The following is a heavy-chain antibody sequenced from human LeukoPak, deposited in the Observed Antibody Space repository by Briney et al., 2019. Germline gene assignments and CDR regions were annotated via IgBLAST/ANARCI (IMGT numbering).Heavy chain of an antibody. D-gene: IGHD3-10*01. V-gene: IGHV1-8*01. CDR2: MNPNSGNT. J-gene: IGHJ6*02. CDR1: GYTFTSYD. CDR3: ARGRMGVRGVIAYYYYGMDV. Sequence: ASVKVSCKASGYTFTSYDINWVRQATGQGLEWMGWMNPNSGNTGYAQKFQGRVTMTRNTSISTAYMELSSLRSEDTAVYYCARGRMGVRGVIAYYYYGMDVWGQGTTVTVSS.